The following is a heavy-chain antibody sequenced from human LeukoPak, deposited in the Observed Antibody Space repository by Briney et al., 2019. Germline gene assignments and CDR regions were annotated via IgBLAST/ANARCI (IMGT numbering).Heavy chain of an antibody. D-gene: IGHD3-10*01. CDR1: GFTFSSYS. CDR3: ARVYHYYGSGNYYRTLDY. V-gene: IGHV3-48*04. CDR2: ISSSSSTI. J-gene: IGHJ4*02. Sequence: GGSLRLSCAASGFTFSSYSMNWVRQAPGKGLEWVSYISSSSSTIYYADSVQGRFTISRDNAKNTLYLQMNSLKAEDTAVYYCARVYHYYGSGNYYRTLDYWGQGTLVTVSS.